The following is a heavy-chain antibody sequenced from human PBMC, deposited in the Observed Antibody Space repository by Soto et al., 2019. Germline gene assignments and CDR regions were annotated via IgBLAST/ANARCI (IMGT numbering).Heavy chain of an antibody. CDR1: GGSFSGYS. J-gene: IGHJ4*02. CDR3: ARDKITGLFDY. Sequence: QVQLQQWGAGLLKPSETLSLTCAVYGGSFSGYSWTWIRQPPGTGLEWIGEINHTGSTNYTPSLKSRVTIQVDTSKNQFSLKLTSVTAADTAVYYCARDKITGLFDYWGQGTLVTVSS. V-gene: IGHV4-34*01. CDR2: INHTGST. D-gene: IGHD2-8*02.